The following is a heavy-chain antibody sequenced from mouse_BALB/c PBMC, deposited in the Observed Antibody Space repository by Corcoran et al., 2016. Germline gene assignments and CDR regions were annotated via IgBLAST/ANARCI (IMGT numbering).Heavy chain of an antibody. CDR1: GYTFTSYV. CDR3: ARGGGYGCMDY. CDR2: INPYNDGT. D-gene: IGHD1-1*01. Sequence: EVQLQQSGPELVKPGASVKMSCKASGYTFTSYVMHWVKQKPGKGLEWIGYINPYNDGTKYNEKFKGKATLTADKSSSTAYMELRSLTSEDSAVYYCARGGGYGCMDYWGQGTSVTVSS. V-gene: IGHV1S136*01. J-gene: IGHJ4*01.